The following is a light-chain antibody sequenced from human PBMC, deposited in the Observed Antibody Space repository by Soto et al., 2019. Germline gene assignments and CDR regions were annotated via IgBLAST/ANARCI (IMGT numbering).Light chain of an antibody. Sequence: EIVLTQSPGTLSLSPGERATLSCRASQSVGKSLAWYQQKPGQAPRLLIYGASTRATGIPDRFSVSGSGTDFTLTISRLEPEDFAVYYCQQYGGSPRTFGQGTKVERK. J-gene: IGKJ1*01. CDR1: QSVGKS. V-gene: IGKV3-20*01. CDR3: QQYGGSPRT. CDR2: GAS.